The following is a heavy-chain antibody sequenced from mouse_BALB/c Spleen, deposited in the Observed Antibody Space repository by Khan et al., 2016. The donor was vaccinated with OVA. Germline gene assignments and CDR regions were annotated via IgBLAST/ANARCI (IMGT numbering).Heavy chain of an antibody. Sequence: VQLKESGAELVKPGASVKLSCTASGFNIKDTYMHWVKQRPEQGLEWIGRIDPANGNTKYDPKFQGKATITADTSSNTAYLQRSSLTSEDTAVDYCARDYWDVFAYWGQGTLVTVSA. J-gene: IGHJ3*01. CDR1: GFNIKDTY. D-gene: IGHD4-1*01. V-gene: IGHV14-3*02. CDR2: IDPANGNT. CDR3: ARDYWDVFAY.